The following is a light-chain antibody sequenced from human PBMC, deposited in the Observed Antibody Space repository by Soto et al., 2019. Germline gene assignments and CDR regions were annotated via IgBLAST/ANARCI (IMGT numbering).Light chain of an antibody. J-gene: IGLJ3*02. CDR2: EVT. CDR1: SSDVGGYNY. CDR3: SSYAGSNILV. V-gene: IGLV2-8*01. Sequence: ALTQPPSASGSPGQSVTISCTGTSSDVGGYNYVSWYQQHPGKVPKLMIYEVTKRPSGVPDRFSGSKSGNTASLTVSGLQAEDEADYYCSSYAGSNILVFGGGTKLTVL.